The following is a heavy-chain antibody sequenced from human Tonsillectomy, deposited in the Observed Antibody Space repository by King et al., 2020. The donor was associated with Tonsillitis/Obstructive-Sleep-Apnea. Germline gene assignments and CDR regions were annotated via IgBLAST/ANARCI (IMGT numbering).Heavy chain of an antibody. CDR1: GFSLRTNGVC. D-gene: IGHD2-2*01. Sequence: TLKESGPALVKPTQTLTLTCTFSGFSLRTNGVCVSWIRQPPGKALEWLAGIDWDDDKHYSPSLNTRLTISKDTSKNQVVLTLTNMDPVDTATYYCARIRSTSCYEDYRGQGTLVTVSS. CDR2: IDWDDDK. CDR3: ARIRSTSCYEDY. V-gene: IGHV2-70*11. J-gene: IGHJ4*02.